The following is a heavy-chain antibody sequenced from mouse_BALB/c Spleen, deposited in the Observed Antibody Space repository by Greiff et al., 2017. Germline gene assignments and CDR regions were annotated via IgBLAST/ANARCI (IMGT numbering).Heavy chain of an antibody. J-gene: IGHJ2*01. CDR2: IDPENGDT. V-gene: IGHV14-4*02. CDR1: GFNIKDYY. D-gene: IGHD2-1*01. Sequence: DVQLVESGAELVRSGASVKLSCTASGFNIKDYYMHWVKQRPEQGLEWIGWIDPENGDTEYAPKFQGKATMTADTSSNTAYLQLSSLTSEDTAVYYCNAWGGNYFPFDYWGQGTTLTVSS. CDR3: NAWGGNYFPFDY.